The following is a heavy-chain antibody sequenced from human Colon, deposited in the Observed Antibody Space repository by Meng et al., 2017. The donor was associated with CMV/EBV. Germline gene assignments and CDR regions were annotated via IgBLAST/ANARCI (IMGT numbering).Heavy chain of an antibody. V-gene: IGHV4-38-2*02. CDR3: ARITRYYYAMDV. Sequence: SETLSLTCSVSGSSISDNYYWGWIRQSPGKTLEWLGSVYQTGATYDNPYLKSRVTISVDTTKNQFSLKVTSVTAADTAVHYCARITRYYYAMDVWGQGTTVTVSS. J-gene: IGHJ6*02. CDR2: VYQTGAT. CDR1: GSSISDNYY. D-gene: IGHD3-10*01.